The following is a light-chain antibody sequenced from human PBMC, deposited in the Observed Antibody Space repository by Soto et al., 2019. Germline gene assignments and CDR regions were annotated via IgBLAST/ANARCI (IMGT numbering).Light chain of an antibody. V-gene: IGLV2-8*01. J-gene: IGLJ1*01. CDR2: EAK. CDR3: CSYAANKIFV. Sequence: QSALTQPPSASGSPGQSVTISCTGTTRDVGFYNYVSWYQQHPGKAPKLIIYEAKKRPSGVPDRFSGSKSGNTASLTVSGLQAEDEADYYCCSYAANKIFVFGPGIKVTVL. CDR1: TRDVGFYNY.